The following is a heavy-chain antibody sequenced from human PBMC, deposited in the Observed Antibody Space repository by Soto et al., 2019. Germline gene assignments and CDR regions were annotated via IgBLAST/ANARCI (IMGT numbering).Heavy chain of an antibody. D-gene: IGHD6-19*01. V-gene: IGHV4-39*01. CDR1: GGSISSSSYY. CDR2: IYYSGST. CDR3: ANRAVAGTSVDY. J-gene: IGHJ4*02. Sequence: QLQLQESGPGLVKPSETLSLTCTVSGGSISSSSYYWGWIRQPPGKGLEWIGSIYYSGSTYYNSSLKSRVTITVDTSKNQFSLKRSSVTAADTAVYYCANRAVAGTSVDYWGQGTLVTVSS.